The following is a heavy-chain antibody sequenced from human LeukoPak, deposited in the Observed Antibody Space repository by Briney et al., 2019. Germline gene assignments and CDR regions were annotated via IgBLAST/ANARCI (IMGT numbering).Heavy chain of an antibody. D-gene: IGHD3-9*01. V-gene: IGHV3-30*03. J-gene: IGHJ4*02. CDR1: GFTFSSYG. Sequence: GGSLRLSCAASGFTFSSYGMHWVRQAPGKGLEWVAVISYDGSNKYYADSVKGRFTISRDNAKNTLYLQMNSLRAEDTAVYYCARGRYFDWLDYWGQGTLVTVSS. CDR2: ISYDGSNK. CDR3: ARGRYFDWLDY.